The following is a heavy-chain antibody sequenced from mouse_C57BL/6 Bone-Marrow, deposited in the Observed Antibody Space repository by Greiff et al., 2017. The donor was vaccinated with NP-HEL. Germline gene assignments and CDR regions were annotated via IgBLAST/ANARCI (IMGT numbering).Heavy chain of an antibody. CDR1: GYTFTSYW. J-gene: IGHJ1*03. Sequence: EVQLQQSGTVLARPGASVKMSCKTSGYTFTSYWLHWVTQRPGQGLEWIGAIYPGNSDTSYNQKFKGKAKLTAVTSASTAYMELSSLTNEDSAVYYCTHYYGSSSYWYFDVWGTGTTVTVSS. CDR3: THYYGSSSYWYFDV. D-gene: IGHD1-1*01. CDR2: IYPGNSDT. V-gene: IGHV1-5*01.